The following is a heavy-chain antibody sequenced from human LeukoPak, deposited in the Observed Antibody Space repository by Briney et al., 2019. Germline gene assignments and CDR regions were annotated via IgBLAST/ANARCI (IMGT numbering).Heavy chain of an antibody. CDR3: ARCYGSGSYYPNWFDP. V-gene: IGHV5-51*01. CDR1: GYSFTSYW. CDR2: IYPGDSDT. J-gene: IGHJ5*02. Sequence: GESLKISGKGSGYSFTSYWIGWVRQMPGKGLEWMGIIYPGDSDTRYSPSFQGQVTISADKSISTAYLQWSSLKASDTAMYYCARCYGSGSYYPNWFDPWGQGTLVTVSS. D-gene: IGHD3-10*01.